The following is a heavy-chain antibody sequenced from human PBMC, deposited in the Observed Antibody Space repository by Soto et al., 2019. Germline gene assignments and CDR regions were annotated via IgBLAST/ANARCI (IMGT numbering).Heavy chain of an antibody. V-gene: IGHV4-39*01. D-gene: IGHD4-4*01. CDR3: ARFHEYSNYDWLDP. CDR2: IYYSGST. Sequence: SETLSLTCTGSGGSISSSSYYWGWIRQPPGKGLEWIGSIYYSGSTYYNPSLKSRVTISVDTSKNQFSLKLSSVTAADTAVYYCARFHEYSNYDWLDPWGQGTLVTVSS. CDR1: GGSISSSSYY. J-gene: IGHJ5*02.